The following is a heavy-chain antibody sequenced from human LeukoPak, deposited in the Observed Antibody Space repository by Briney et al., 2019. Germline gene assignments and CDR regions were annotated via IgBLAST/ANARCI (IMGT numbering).Heavy chain of an antibody. CDR1: GYTFTSYD. CDR3: ARGNPPLTWVY. Sequence: GASVKVSCKASGYTFTSYDINWVRQATGQGLEWMGWMNPNSGNTGYAQKFQGRVTMTKNNSISTAYMELSSLRSEDTAVYYCARGNPPLTWVYWGQGTLVTVSS. V-gene: IGHV1-8*01. J-gene: IGHJ4*02. D-gene: IGHD2-21*02. CDR2: MNPNSGNT.